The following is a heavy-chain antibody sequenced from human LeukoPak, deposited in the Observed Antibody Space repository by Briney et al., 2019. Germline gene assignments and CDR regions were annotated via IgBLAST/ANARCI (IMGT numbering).Heavy chain of an antibody. D-gene: IGHD1-26*01. CDR2: INPNSGGT. V-gene: IGHV1-2*02. J-gene: IGHJ4*02. CDR1: GYTFTGYY. CDR3: ARDPRPGGATDY. Sequence: ASVKVSCKASGYTFTGYYMHWVRQAPGQGLEWMGWINPNSGGTNYAQKFQGRVTMTRDTSISTAYMELSRLRSDDAAVYYCARDPRPGGATDYWGQGTLVTVSS.